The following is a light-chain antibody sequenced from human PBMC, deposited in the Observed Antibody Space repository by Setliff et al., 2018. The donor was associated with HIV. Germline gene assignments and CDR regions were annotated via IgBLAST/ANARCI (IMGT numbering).Light chain of an antibody. CDR2: NTN. CDR1: IGAVTTASY. CDR3: LLHYGGLCV. V-gene: IGLV7-43*01. J-gene: IGLJ3*02. Sequence: QAVVTQEPSLTVSPGGTVTFTCASSIGAVTTASYPNWFQQKPGQPPRPLIYNTNNKHSWTPARFSGSLLGDKAALTLSAVLPEDESDYYCLLHYGGLCVFGGGTKVPS.